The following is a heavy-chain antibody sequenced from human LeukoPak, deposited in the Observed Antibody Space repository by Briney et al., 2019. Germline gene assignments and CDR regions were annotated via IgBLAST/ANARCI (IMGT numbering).Heavy chain of an antibody. CDR2: ISARASST. Sequence: GGSLRLSCAASGFTFSIYAMTWVRQAPGKGLEWVSSISARASSTYSADSVKGRFTISRDDSKNTLYLQMNSLGAEDTALYYCAKQTGGNCYSAFDSWGQGTLVTVSS. CDR3: AKQTGGNCYSAFDS. D-gene: IGHD2-21*02. CDR1: GFTFSIYA. J-gene: IGHJ4*02. V-gene: IGHV3-23*01.